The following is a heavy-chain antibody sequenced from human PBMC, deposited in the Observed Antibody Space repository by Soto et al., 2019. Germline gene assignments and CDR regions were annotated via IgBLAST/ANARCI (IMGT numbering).Heavy chain of an antibody. V-gene: IGHV4-59*01. CDR2: IYYSGST. CDR1: GGSISSYY. CDR3: ARNCGGNSGLFDY. Sequence: PSETLSLTCTVSGGSISSYYWSWIRQPPGKGLEWIGYIYYSGSTNYNPSLKSRVTISVDTSKNQFSLEVKSVTAADTAVYYCARNCGGNSGLFDYWGLGILVTVSS. D-gene: IGHD2-21*01. J-gene: IGHJ4*02.